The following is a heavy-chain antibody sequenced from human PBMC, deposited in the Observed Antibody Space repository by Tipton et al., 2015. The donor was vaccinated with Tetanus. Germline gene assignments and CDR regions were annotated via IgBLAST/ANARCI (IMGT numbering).Heavy chain of an antibody. D-gene: IGHD3-10*01. J-gene: IGHJ6*02. CDR1: GVSISSSSYY. V-gene: IGHV4-39*01. CDR3: ARHVSYHYGSGSHTLIFGPDMDV. CDR2: IYDSEST. Sequence: GLVKPSETLSLTCTVSGVSISSSSYYWGWIRQPPGRGLEWIGSIYDSESTYYNPSLKSRVTISVDTSKNQFSLKLRSVTTADTAVYYCARHVSYHYGSGSHTLIFGPDMDVWGQGTTVSVSS.